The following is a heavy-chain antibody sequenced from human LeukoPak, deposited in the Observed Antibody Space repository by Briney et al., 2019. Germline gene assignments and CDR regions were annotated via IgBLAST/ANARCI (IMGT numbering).Heavy chain of an antibody. CDR1: GCTFSSYG. CDR2: IWYDGSNK. J-gene: IGHJ5*02. CDR3: ARDKAETYYYGAGSYYGIDP. Sequence: GGSLRLSCAASGCTFSSYGMHWVRQAPGKGLEWVAVIWYDGSNKYYADSVKGRFTISRDNSKNTLYLQMNSLRAEDTAVYYCARDKAETYYYGAGSYYGIDPWGQGTLVTVSS. V-gene: IGHV3-33*01. D-gene: IGHD3-10*01.